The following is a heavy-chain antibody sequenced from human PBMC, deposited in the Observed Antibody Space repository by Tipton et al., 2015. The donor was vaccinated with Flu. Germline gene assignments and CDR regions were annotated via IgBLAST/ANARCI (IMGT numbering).Heavy chain of an antibody. J-gene: IGHJ5*02. Sequence: TLSLTCTVSGGSISSSSYYWGWIRQPPGKGLEWIGSIYYSGSTYYNPSLKSRVTISVDTSKNQFSLKLSSVTAADTAVYYCVPITIFGVVINNWFDPWGQGTLVTVSS. CDR3: VPITIFGVVINNWFDP. V-gene: IGHV4-39*01. D-gene: IGHD3-3*01. CDR2: IYYSGST. CDR1: GGSISSSSYY.